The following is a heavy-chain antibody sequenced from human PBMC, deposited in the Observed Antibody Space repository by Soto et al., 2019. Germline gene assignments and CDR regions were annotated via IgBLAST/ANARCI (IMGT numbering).Heavy chain of an antibody. J-gene: IGHJ4*02. D-gene: IGHD3-9*01. V-gene: IGHV3-7*04. CDR2: IKQDGSEK. CDR3: TRVSGATILFE. CDR1: GFTFSAYW. Sequence: GGSLRLSCAASGFTFSAYWMSWVRQAPGKGLEWVASIKQDGSEKYYVDSVKGRFTISRDIAETSLYLQINSLRAEDTAVYYCTRVSGATILFEWGQETLVTVSS.